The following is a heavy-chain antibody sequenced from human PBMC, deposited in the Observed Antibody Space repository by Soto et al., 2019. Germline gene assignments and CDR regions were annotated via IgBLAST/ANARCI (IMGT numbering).Heavy chain of an antibody. J-gene: IGHJ5*02. CDR2: INTDGSNT. D-gene: IGHD2-15*01. Sequence: DVQLVGTGGGVVPPGGSLRLSCAASGLTFNRYWMHWVRHAPGKGLVWVSHINTDGSNTNYADSVKGRFTISRDNAKSTLFLQMNSLRDEDTAVYYCAREFCSGGNCYTYYFDPWGQGIPVTVSS. CDR3: AREFCSGGNCYTYYFDP. CDR1: GLTFNRYW. V-gene: IGHV3-74*01.